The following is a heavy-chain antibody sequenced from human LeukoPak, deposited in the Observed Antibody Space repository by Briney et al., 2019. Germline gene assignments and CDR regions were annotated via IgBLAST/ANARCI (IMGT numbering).Heavy chain of an antibody. J-gene: IGHJ4*02. CDR2: VYHSGTT. D-gene: IGHD3-16*01. CDR1: GYSISSGYY. CDR3: ARDERFGVLNF. Sequence: PSETLSLTCAVSGYSISSGYYWDWIRQPPGKGLEWIGTVYHSGTTFYNSSLKSRITISVDTSKNQSSLKLSSVTAADTAVYFCARDERFGVLNFWGQGALVTVSS. V-gene: IGHV4-38-2*02.